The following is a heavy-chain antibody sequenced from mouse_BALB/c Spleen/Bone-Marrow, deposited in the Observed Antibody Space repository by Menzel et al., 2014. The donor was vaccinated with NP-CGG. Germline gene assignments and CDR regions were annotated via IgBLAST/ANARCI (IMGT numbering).Heavy chain of an antibody. J-gene: IGHJ2*01. D-gene: IGHD2-3*01. CDR1: GYIFTAYV. CDR2: FNPYNDDS. CDR3: AREGWLLRFDY. V-gene: IGHV1-14*01. Sequence: EVKLLESGPELVKPGASVKMSCKASGYIFTAYVMHWVKQKPGQGLEWIGFFNPYNDDSNYSEKFKGKATLTSDKSSSTAYMELSSLTSEDSAVYYCAREGWLLRFDYWGQGTTLTVSS.